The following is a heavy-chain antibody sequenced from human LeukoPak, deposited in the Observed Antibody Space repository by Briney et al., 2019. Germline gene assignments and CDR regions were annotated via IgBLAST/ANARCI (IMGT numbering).Heavy chain of an antibody. J-gene: IGHJ6*02. CDR3: ARDLGGMDV. CDR1: GARLRSHW. Sequence: GGSLRLSCAASGARLRSHWMSWVRQAPGKGLEWVANINYDGSERNYVDSVKGRFTISRDHAKSSLYLRMHSLRAEDKAVYYCARDLGGMDVWGQGTTVTVSS. CDR2: INYDGSER. D-gene: IGHD7-27*01. V-gene: IGHV3-7*01.